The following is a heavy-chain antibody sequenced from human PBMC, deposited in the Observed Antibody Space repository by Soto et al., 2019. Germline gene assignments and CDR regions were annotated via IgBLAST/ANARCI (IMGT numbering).Heavy chain of an antibody. Sequence: ASVKVSCKASGGSFSIYTISLVRQAPGQGLEWMGRIIPILGIANYAQKFQGRVTITADKSTSTAYMELSSLRSEDTAVYYCASESTSEAPREYFDYWGQGTLVTVSS. CDR2: IIPILGIA. CDR1: GGSFSIYT. CDR3: ASESTSEAPREYFDY. V-gene: IGHV1-69*02. J-gene: IGHJ4*02.